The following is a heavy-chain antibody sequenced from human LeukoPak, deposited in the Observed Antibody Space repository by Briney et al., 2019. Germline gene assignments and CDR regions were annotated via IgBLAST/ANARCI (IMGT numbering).Heavy chain of an antibody. CDR3: TRPTEMATIEDFDY. J-gene: IGHJ4*02. V-gene: IGHV3-73*01. CDR2: IRSKANSYAT. D-gene: IGHD5-24*01. CDR1: GFTFSGSA. Sequence: GGSLRLSCAASGFTFSGSAMHWVRQASGKGLEWVGRIRSKANSYATAYAASVKGRFTISRDNSKNTAYLQMKSLKTEDAAVYYCTRPTEMATIEDFDYWGQGTLVTVSS.